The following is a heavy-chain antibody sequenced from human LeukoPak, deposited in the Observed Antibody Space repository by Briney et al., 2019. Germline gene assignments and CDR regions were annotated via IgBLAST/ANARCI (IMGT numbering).Heavy chain of an antibody. CDR3: ADGERDY. V-gene: IGHV4-59*01. CDR1: GGSISSYC. J-gene: IGHJ4*02. CDR2: IYDSGNT. D-gene: IGHD2-21*01. Sequence: PSETLSLTCTVSGGSISSYCWSWIRQPPGKGLEWIGYIYDSGNTNYNPSLKSRVTISVDTSKNQFSLKVGSVTAADMAVYYCADGERDYWGQGTLVTVSS.